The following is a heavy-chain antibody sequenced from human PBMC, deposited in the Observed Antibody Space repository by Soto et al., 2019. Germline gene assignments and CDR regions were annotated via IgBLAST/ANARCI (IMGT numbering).Heavy chain of an antibody. CDR3: AKGWDIVVVINYFDC. J-gene: IGHJ4*02. Sequence: EVQLLESGGGLVQPGGSLRLSCAASGFTFSSYAMSWVRQAPGKGLEWVSAISGSGGSTYYADSVKGRFTISRDNSKNTLYLQMHSLRAEDTAVYYFAKGWDIVVVINYFDCWGQGTLVTVYS. V-gene: IGHV3-23*01. CDR2: ISGSGGST. D-gene: IGHD3-22*01. CDR1: GFTFSSYA.